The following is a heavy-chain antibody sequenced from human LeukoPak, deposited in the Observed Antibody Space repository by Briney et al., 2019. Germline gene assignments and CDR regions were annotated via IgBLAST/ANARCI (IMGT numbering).Heavy chain of an antibody. Sequence: ASVKVSCKASGYTFTGYYMHWVRQAPGQGLEWMGWINPNSGGTNYAQKFQGRVTMTRDTSISTAYMELSRLRPDDTAVYYCARPFGPNYDFWSGYWYWGQGTLVTVSS. J-gene: IGHJ4*02. V-gene: IGHV1-2*02. CDR1: GYTFTGYY. CDR2: INPNSGGT. CDR3: ARPFGPNYDFWSGYWY. D-gene: IGHD3-3*01.